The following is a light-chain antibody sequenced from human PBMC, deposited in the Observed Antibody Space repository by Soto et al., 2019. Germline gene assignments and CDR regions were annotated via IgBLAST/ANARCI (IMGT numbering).Light chain of an antibody. J-gene: IGKJ5*01. Sequence: EIVLTQSPATLSLSPGERATFSCRASQSVNRYLAWYQQKPGQAPRLLIYDAANRATGIPARFSGSGSGTDFTLTISSLEPEDFAIYYCQQRNYWMTFGQGTRLEIK. CDR1: QSVNRY. V-gene: IGKV3-11*01. CDR2: DAA. CDR3: QQRNYWMT.